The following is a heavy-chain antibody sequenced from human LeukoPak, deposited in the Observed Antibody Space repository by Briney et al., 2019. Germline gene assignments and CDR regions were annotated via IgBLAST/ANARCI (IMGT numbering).Heavy chain of an antibody. CDR3: ARAFQELPQLYYYYYMDV. D-gene: IGHD6-13*01. J-gene: IGHJ6*03. Sequence: PGGSLRLSCAASGFTFSSYEMNWVRQAPGRGRECVSYIISSGSTIYYADSVKGRFTISRDNAKNSLYLQMNSLRAEDTAVYYCARAFQELPQLYYYYYMDVWGKGTTVTVSS. V-gene: IGHV3-48*03. CDR1: GFTFSSYE. CDR2: IISSGSTI.